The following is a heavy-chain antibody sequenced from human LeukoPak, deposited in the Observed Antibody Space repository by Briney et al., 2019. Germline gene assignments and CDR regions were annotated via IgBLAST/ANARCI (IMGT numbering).Heavy chain of an antibody. Sequence: RPGGSLRLSCAASGFTFDNYGMSWVRQAPGKGLEWVSGVNSNGDRTAYADSVKGRFTISRDNAKKHLYLQMNSLRVEDTALYYCARDSAWAFDIWGQGTMVTVSS. V-gene: IGHV3-20*04. CDR1: GFTFDNYG. J-gene: IGHJ3*02. CDR3: ARDSAWAFDI. D-gene: IGHD1-26*01. CDR2: VNSNGDRT.